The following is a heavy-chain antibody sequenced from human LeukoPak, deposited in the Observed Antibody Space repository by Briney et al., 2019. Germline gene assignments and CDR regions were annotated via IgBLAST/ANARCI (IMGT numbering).Heavy chain of an antibody. CDR3: ARDTLYSSGWYTFDY. CDR1: GFTFSSYA. Sequence: GRSLRLSCAASGFTFSSYAMHCVRQAPGKGLEGVAVISYDGSNKYYADSVKGRFTISRDNSKNTLYLQMNSQRAEDTAVYYCARDTLYSSGWYTFDYWGQGTLVTVSS. CDR2: ISYDGSNK. J-gene: IGHJ4*02. V-gene: IGHV3-30-3*01. D-gene: IGHD6-19*01.